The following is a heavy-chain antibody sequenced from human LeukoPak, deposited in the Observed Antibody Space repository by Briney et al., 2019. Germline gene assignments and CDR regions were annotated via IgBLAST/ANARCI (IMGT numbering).Heavy chain of an antibody. J-gene: IGHJ4*02. CDR1: GYTFTSYG. D-gene: IGHD2-15*01. Sequence: GASVKVSCKASGYTFTSYGISWVRQAPEQGLEWMGIINPSGGSTSYAQKFQGRVTMTRDTSTSTVYMELSSLRSEDTAVYYCARNSKGYCSGGGCYSGSFFDYWGQGTLVTVSS. CDR3: ARNSKGYCSGGGCYSGSFFDY. V-gene: IGHV1-46*01. CDR2: INPSGGST.